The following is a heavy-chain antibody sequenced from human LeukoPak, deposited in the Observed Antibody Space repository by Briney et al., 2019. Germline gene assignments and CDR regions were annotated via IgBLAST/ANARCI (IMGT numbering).Heavy chain of an antibody. J-gene: IGHJ1*01. V-gene: IGHV4-34*01. CDR1: GGSFSGYY. CDR3: ASRVLRYFDWLPSAEYFQH. Sequence: KPSETLSLTCAVYGGSFSGYYWSWIRQPPGKGLEWIGEINHSGSTNCNPSLKSRVTISVDTSKNQFSLKLSSVTAADTAVYYCASRVLRYFDWLPSAEYFQHWGQGTLVTVSS. D-gene: IGHD3-9*01. CDR2: INHSGST.